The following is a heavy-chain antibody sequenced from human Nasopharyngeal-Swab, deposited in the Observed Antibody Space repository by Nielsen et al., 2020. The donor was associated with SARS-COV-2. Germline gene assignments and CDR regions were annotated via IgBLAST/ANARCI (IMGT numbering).Heavy chain of an antibody. Sequence: GESLKISCKGSGSSFTSYWIGWVRQMPGKGLEWMGIIYPGDSDTRYSPSFQGQVTISADKSISIAYLQWSSLKASDTAMYYCARRTVAYCGGDCYSVAFDIWGQGTMVTVSS. CDR3: ARRTVAYCGGDCYSVAFDI. D-gene: IGHD2-21*01. J-gene: IGHJ3*02. CDR1: GSSFTSYW. CDR2: IYPGDSDT. V-gene: IGHV5-51*01.